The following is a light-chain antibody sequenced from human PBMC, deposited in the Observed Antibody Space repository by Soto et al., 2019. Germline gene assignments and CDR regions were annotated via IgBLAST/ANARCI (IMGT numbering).Light chain of an antibody. CDR2: KAS. J-gene: IGKJ2*01. V-gene: IGKV1-5*03. CDR1: QSISSW. Sequence: DIQMTQSPSILSASVGDRVTITCRASQSISSWLAWYQQKPGKAPKVLIYKASTLESGVPSRFSGSGSGTEFSLTISSLQPDDFATYYCEQYNSYPYTFGQGTKLEIK. CDR3: EQYNSYPYT.